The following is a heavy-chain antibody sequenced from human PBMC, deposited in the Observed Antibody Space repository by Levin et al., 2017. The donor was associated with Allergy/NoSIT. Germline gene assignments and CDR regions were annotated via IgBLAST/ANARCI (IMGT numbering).Heavy chain of an antibody. CDR2: IWYDGSNK. CDR1: GFTFSSYG. V-gene: IGHV3-33*01. Sequence: SCAASGFTFSSYGMHWVRQAPGKGLEWVAVIWYDGSNKYYADSVKGRFTISRDNSKNTLYLQMNSLRAEDTAVYYCARDALSTVTTSDAFDIWGQGTMVTVSS. J-gene: IGHJ3*02. D-gene: IGHD4-17*01. CDR3: ARDALSTVTTSDAFDI.